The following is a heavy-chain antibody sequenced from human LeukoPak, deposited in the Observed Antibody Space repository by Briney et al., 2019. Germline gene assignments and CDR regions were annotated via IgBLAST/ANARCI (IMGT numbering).Heavy chain of an antibody. Sequence: SETLSLTCTVSGGSISSSSYYWSWIRQPPGKGLERIGSIYYSGSTYYNPSLKSRVTISVDTSKNQFSLKLSSVTAADTAVYYCARDIGLLGLPYYFDYWGQGTLVTVSS. CDR2: IYYSGST. CDR1: GGSISSSSYY. CDR3: ARDIGLLGLPYYFDY. V-gene: IGHV4-39*07. D-gene: IGHD3/OR15-3a*01. J-gene: IGHJ4*02.